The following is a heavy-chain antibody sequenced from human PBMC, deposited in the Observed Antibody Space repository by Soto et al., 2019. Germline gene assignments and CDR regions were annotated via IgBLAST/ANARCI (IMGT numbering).Heavy chain of an antibody. Sequence: SETLSLTCTVSGGSISSGGYYWSWIRQHPGKGLEWIGYIYYSGSTYYNPSLKSRVTISVDTSKNQFSLKLSSVTAADTAVYYCARDPYCSSTSCYRTWGQGTLVTAS. CDR2: IYYSGST. CDR1: GGSISSGGYY. CDR3: ARDPYCSSTSCYRT. J-gene: IGHJ5*02. V-gene: IGHV4-31*03. D-gene: IGHD2-2*01.